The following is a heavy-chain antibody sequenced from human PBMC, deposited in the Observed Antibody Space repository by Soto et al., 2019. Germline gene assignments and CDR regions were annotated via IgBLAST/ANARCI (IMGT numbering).Heavy chain of an antibody. CDR2: MNPNSGNT. V-gene: IGHV1-8*01. CDR1: GYTFTSYD. D-gene: IGHD6-13*01. J-gene: IGHJ6*02. Sequence: ASVKVSCKASGYTFTSYDINWVRQATGQGLEWMGWMNPNSGNTGYAQKFQGRVTMTRNTSISTAYMELSSLRSEDTAVYYCARVFSSSWYEYYYYYGMDVWGRGTTVTAP. CDR3: ARVFSSSWYEYYYYYGMDV.